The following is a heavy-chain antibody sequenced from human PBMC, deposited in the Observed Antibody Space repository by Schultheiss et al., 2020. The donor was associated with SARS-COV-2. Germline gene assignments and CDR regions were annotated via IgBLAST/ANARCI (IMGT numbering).Heavy chain of an antibody. V-gene: IGHV4-31*03. CDR1: GGSISSGGYY. CDR3: ARDVGVVAGTRWFDP. CDR2: IYYSGST. Sequence: SETLSLTCTVSGGSISSGGYYWSWIRQHPGKGLEWIGYIYYSGSTYYNPSLKSRVTISLDTSKNQFSLKLTSVTAADTAVYYCARDVGVVAGTRWFDPWGQGTLVTVSS. D-gene: IGHD6-19*01. J-gene: IGHJ5*02.